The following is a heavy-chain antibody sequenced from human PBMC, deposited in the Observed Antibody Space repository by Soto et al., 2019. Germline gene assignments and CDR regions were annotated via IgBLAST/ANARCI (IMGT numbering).Heavy chain of an antibody. Sequence: SETLSLTCAVSGGSFSGYYWSWIRQSPGKGLEWIGEINHRGDTTYNPSLTSRVTISLDSSKQQFSLILSSVTAADAAIYYCATYEYRTSLYGIDVWGQGAAVTVSS. CDR3: ATYEYRTSLYGIDV. CDR2: INHRGDT. CDR1: GGSFSGYY. J-gene: IGHJ6*02. V-gene: IGHV4-34*01. D-gene: IGHD5-12*01.